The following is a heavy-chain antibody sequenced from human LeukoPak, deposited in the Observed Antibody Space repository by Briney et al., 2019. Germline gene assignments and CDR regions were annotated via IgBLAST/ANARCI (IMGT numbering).Heavy chain of an antibody. V-gene: IGHV6-1*01. J-gene: IGHJ4*02. Sequence: SQTLSLTCATSGDSVSSNSAAWNWIRQSPSRGLEWLGRTYYRSKWYNDYAVSVKSRITINPDTSKNQFSLQLNSVTPEDTAVYYCARGGTPTYYYDSSGYSPFDYWGQGTLVTVSS. CDR3: ARGGTPTYYYDSSGYSPFDY. D-gene: IGHD3-22*01. CDR1: GDSVSSNSAA. CDR2: TYYRSKWYN.